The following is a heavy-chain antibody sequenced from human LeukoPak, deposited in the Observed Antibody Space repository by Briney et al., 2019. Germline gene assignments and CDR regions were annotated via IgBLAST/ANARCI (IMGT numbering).Heavy chain of an antibody. Sequence: SESLSLTCTVSGGSIRSYYWRWIRQPPARGVECIGYIYYSGSTNHNPSLKSRVNISVDTSKNQFSLKLSSVTSADTAVYYFARLGRYSYGYVDYWGQGTLVTVSS. CDR1: GGSIRSYY. CDR2: IYYSGST. D-gene: IGHD5-18*01. V-gene: IGHV4-59*08. CDR3: ARLGRYSYGYVDY. J-gene: IGHJ4*02.